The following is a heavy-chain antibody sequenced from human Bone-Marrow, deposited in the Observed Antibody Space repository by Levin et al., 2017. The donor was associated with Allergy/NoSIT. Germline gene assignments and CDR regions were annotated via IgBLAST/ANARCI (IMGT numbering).Heavy chain of an antibody. V-gene: IGHV4-34*01. Sequence: SETLSLTCAVHGGSFSGYYWSWVRQPPGKELEWIGEISHSGSTNYNPSLKSRIIISVDNSKNQFSLKLKSVTAADTAVYYCARDGSFNYYGMDVWGQGTTVTVS. J-gene: IGHJ6*02. CDR2: ISHSGST. CDR1: GGSFSGYY. CDR3: ARDGSFNYYGMDV. D-gene: IGHD1-26*01.